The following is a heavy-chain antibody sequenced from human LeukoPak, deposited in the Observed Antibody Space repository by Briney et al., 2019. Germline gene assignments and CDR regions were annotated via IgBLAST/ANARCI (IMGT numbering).Heavy chain of an antibody. V-gene: IGHV3-66*01. CDR3: ARDYYGSGSYTADY. J-gene: IGHJ4*02. D-gene: IGHD3-10*01. Sequence: PGGSLRLSCAASGFTVSSNYMSWVRQAPGKGLEWVSVIYSGGSTYYADSVKGRFTISRDNSKNTLYLQMNSLRAEDTAVYYCARDYYGSGSYTADYWGQGTLVTVSS. CDR1: GFTVSSNY. CDR2: IYSGGST.